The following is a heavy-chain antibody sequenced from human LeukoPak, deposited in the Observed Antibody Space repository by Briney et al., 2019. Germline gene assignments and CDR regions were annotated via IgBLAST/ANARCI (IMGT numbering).Heavy chain of an antibody. Sequence: GGSLRLSCAASGFTFSSYEMNWVRQAPGKGLEWVPYISSSGSTIYYADSVKGRFTISRDNAKNSLYLQMNSLRAEDTAVYYCARGTSMVATVNFDYWGQGTLVTVSS. D-gene: IGHD5-12*01. CDR3: ARGTSMVATVNFDY. V-gene: IGHV3-48*03. CDR1: GFTFSSYE. J-gene: IGHJ4*02. CDR2: ISSSGSTI.